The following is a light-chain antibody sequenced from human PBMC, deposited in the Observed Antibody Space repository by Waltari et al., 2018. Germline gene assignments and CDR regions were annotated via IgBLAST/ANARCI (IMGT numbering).Light chain of an antibody. V-gene: IGLV2-11*01. CDR2: DVT. Sequence: QSALTQPRSVSGSPGQSVTISCTGTDSDVGGYEYVSWYQHHPGKAPKLLIYDVTKRPSGVPDRFSGSKSGNTASLTISGLHGEDEADYYGCSYADNNIYVFGTGTNVAVL. CDR3: CSYADNNIYV. CDR1: DSDVGGYEY. J-gene: IGLJ1*01.